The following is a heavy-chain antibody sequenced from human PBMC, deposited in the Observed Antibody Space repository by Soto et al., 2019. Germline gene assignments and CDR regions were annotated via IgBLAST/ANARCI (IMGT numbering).Heavy chain of an antibody. CDR3: TRGPRSTSTGTGAF. CDR2: INDDGIST. Sequence: EVQLVESGGGLVQPGGSLRLSCAASGFTFSMYWMHWVRQVPGKGPEWVSRINDDGISTNYADSVKGRFTISRDNAKNTLDLQMNALRVEETAVYYCTRGPRSTSTGTGAFWGQGTLVTVSS. V-gene: IGHV3-74*01. CDR1: GFTFSMYW. J-gene: IGHJ4*02. D-gene: IGHD1-1*01.